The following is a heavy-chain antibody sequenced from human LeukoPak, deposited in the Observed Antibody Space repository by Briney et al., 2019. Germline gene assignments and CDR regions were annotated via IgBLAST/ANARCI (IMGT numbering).Heavy chain of an antibody. CDR3: ARAYSGSYLPAGY. Sequence: GGSLRLSCAASGFTVSSNYMSWVRQAPGKGLEWVSVIYSGGSTYYADSVKGRFTISRDNAKNSLYLQMNSLRAEDTAVYYCARAYSGSYLPAGYWGQGTLVTVSS. CDR2: IYSGGST. D-gene: IGHD1-26*01. J-gene: IGHJ4*02. V-gene: IGHV3-53*01. CDR1: GFTVSSNY.